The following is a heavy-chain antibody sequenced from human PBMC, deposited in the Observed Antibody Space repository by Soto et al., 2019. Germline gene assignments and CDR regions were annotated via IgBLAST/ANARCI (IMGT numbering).Heavy chain of an antibody. Sequence: GGSLRLSCAASGFTFTNCAMSWVRQAPGKGLEWVSAISGSGVTTYYADSVKGRFTISRDNSKNTLYLQMNSLRAEDTAVYYCAKDDWNPRNYYYYMDVWGKGTTVTVSS. CDR3: AKDDWNPRNYYYYMDV. J-gene: IGHJ6*03. CDR2: ISGSGVTT. V-gene: IGHV3-23*01. D-gene: IGHD1-1*01. CDR1: GFTFTNCA.